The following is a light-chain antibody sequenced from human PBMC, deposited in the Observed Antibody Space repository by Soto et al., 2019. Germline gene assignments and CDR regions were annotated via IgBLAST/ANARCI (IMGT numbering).Light chain of an antibody. CDR3: QQLSRYPLT. V-gene: IGKV1-17*01. CDR2: SAS. CDR1: QSIRND. J-gene: IGKJ4*01. Sequence: DIQMTQSPSSLSASVGDRVTITCRASQSIRNDLGWYQQKPGKAPDLLIYSASTLQSGVPSRFSGSGSETEFSLTIRALQPEDFATYYCQQLSRYPLTFGGGTKVDIK.